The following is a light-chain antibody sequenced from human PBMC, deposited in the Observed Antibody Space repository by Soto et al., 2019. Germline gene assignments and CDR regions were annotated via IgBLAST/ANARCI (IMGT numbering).Light chain of an antibody. Sequence: DIQMTQSPSILSASVGDRVTITCRASQSISSWLAWYQQKPGKAPKLLIYKASGLESGVPSRFGGSGSGTDFTLTISSLQPDDFATYYCQQYNSFPITFGQGTRLEI. CDR2: KAS. CDR3: QQYNSFPIT. J-gene: IGKJ5*01. V-gene: IGKV1-5*03. CDR1: QSISSW.